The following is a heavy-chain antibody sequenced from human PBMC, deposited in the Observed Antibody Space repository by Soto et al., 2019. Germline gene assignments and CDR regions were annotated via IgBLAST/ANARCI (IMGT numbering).Heavy chain of an antibody. CDR2: INDSGNI. J-gene: IGHJ6*03. D-gene: IGHD3-10*01. CDR1: GGSFSGYQ. CDR3: ARGLILWFGELSRRGGYYYYMDV. Sequence: QVQLQQWGAGLLKPSETLSLTCAVYGGSFSGYQWTWIRQTPGKRLEWIGEINDSGNINYNPSLKSRVTILVDTTKKQTSLKLICVTAADTAVYYCARGLILWFGELSRRGGYYYYMDVWGTGTAVTVSS. V-gene: IGHV4-34*01.